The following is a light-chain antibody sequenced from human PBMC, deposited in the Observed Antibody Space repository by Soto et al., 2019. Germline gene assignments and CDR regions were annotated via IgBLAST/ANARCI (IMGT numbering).Light chain of an antibody. CDR3: HHFDSSPH. V-gene: IGKV3-20*01. Sequence: EIVLTQSPDTLSLSPGERATLSCRASQSVGSNYLAWYQQKPGQAPRLLIYGASNRATGIPDRFGGSGSGTAFTRNISRLEPEDLAAYHCHHFDSSPHFGGGTKVEIK. J-gene: IGKJ4*01. CDR2: GAS. CDR1: QSVGSNY.